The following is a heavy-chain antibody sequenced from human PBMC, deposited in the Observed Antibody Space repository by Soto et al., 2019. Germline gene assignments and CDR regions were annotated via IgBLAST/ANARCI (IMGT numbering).Heavy chain of an antibody. CDR3: ARDHAAVAGTSAFDY. CDR2: IIPIFGTA. J-gene: IGHJ4*02. CDR1: GGTFSSYA. D-gene: IGHD6-19*01. V-gene: IGHV1-69*01. Sequence: QVQLVQSGAEVKKPGSSVKVSCKASGGTFSSYAISWVRQAPGQGLEWMGGIIPIFGTANYAQKFQGRVTITADESTSTAYMELSSLSSEDTAVYYCARDHAAVAGTSAFDYWGQGTLVTVSS.